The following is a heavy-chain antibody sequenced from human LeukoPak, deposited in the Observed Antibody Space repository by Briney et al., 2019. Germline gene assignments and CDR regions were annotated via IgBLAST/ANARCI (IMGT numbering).Heavy chain of an antibody. Sequence: KPPQTLSLTCTVSGVSISSYYWRWIRHPPGKGLEWIGYIYYSGSTNYNPSLKSRVTISVETSKNQFSLKLSSVTAADTAVYYWARIMGHFDFWGPGTLVTVSS. CDR1: GVSISSYY. V-gene: IGHV4-59*01. D-gene: IGHD1-26*01. J-gene: IGHJ4*02. CDR2: IYYSGST. CDR3: ARIMGHFDF.